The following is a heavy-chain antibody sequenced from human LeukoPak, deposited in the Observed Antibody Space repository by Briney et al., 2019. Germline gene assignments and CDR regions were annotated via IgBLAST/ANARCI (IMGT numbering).Heavy chain of an antibody. V-gene: IGHV4-59*01. CDR2: IYYSGST. J-gene: IGHJ4*02. CDR3: ASGYSSSWPELFDY. D-gene: IGHD6-13*01. CDR1: GGSISSYY. Sequence: SETLSLTCTVSGGSISSYYWSWIRQPPGKGLEWIGYIYYSGSTNYNSSLKSRVTISVDTSKNQFSLKLSSVTAADTAVYYCASGYSSSWPELFDYWGQGTLVTVSS.